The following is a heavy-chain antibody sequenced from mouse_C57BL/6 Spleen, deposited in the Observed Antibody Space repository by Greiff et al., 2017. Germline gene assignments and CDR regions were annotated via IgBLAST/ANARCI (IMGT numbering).Heavy chain of an antibody. J-gene: IGHJ2*01. Sequence: EVKLMESGPGLVKPSQSLSLTCSVTGYSITSGYYWNWIRQFPGNKLEWMGYISYDGSNNYNPSLKNRISITRDTSKNQFFLKLNSVTTEDTATYYCARADYDGYYVFDYWGQGTTLTVSS. CDR1: GYSITSGYY. CDR2: ISYDGSN. V-gene: IGHV3-6*01. D-gene: IGHD2-3*01. CDR3: ARADYDGYYVFDY.